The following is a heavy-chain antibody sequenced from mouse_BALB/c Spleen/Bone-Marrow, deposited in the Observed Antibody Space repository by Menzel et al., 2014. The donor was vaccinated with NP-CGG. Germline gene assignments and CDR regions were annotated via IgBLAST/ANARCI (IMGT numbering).Heavy chain of an antibody. CDR1: GYSITSGYN. D-gene: IGHD1-1*01. CDR3: ARGGYSGTSHFDY. Sequence: EVKLMESGPDLVKPSQSLSLTCTVTGYSITSGYNWHWIRQFPGNKLEWMGHIHYSGYTNYNPPLTSRISITRDTSKNQFFLQLNSVTTEDTATYYRARGGYSGTSHFDYWGQGTTLTVSS. CDR2: IHYSGYT. V-gene: IGHV3-1*02. J-gene: IGHJ2*01.